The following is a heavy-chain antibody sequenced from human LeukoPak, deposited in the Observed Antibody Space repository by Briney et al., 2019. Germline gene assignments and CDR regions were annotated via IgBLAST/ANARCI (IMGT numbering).Heavy chain of an antibody. CDR2: INHSGST. J-gene: IGHJ2*01. D-gene: IGHD3-16*01. CDR1: GGSFSGYY. Sequence: SETLSLTCAVYGGSFSGYYWSWIRQPPGKGLGWIGEINHSGSTNYNPSHKSRVTILLDTSKNQCSLKLTSVSAADTAVYYCARLKLGAYFDLWGRGTLVTVSS. V-gene: IGHV4-34*01. CDR3: ARLKLGAYFDL.